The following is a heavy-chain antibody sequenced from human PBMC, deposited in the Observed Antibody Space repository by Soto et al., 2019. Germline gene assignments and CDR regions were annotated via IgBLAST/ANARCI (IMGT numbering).Heavy chain of an antibody. CDR3: ARVFGSGSYSYYYYGMDV. CDR1: GGSIGSYY. Sequence: SETLSLTCTVSGGSIGSYYWSWIRQPPGKGLEWIGYIYYSGSTNYNPSLKSRVTISVDTSKNQFSLKLSSVTAADTAVYYCARVFGSGSYSYYYYGMDVWGQGTTVTVSS. J-gene: IGHJ6*02. V-gene: IGHV4-59*01. D-gene: IGHD3-10*01. CDR2: IYYSGST.